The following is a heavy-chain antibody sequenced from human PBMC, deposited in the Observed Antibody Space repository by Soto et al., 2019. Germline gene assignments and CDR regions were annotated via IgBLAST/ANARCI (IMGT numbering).Heavy chain of an antibody. D-gene: IGHD2-2*01. CDR3: ASDPFCSTTSRHWGMGL. J-gene: IGHJ6*02. CDR1: GFSFSVYT. CDR2: ISYDGSSQ. V-gene: IGHV3-30-3*01. Sequence: HPGGSLRLSCEASGFSFSVYTMYWVRQAVGKGLERVAAISYDGSSQFYVDSVKGRFTISRDNSENTLYMQMNNLKFDDTALYYCASDPFCSTTSRHWGMGLCGQRTTITVS.